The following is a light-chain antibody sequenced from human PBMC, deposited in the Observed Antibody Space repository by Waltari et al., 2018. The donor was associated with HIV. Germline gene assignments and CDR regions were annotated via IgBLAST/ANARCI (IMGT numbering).Light chain of an antibody. Sequence: EIVLTQSPATLSLSPGERGTLSCRASQSVSNYLAWYQQKPGQAPRILIYDASKRATGIPARFSGSGSGTDFTLTISSLESEDFAVYYCQQRSNWPGTFGQGTKVEIK. J-gene: IGKJ1*01. CDR2: DAS. CDR3: QQRSNWPGT. CDR1: QSVSNY. V-gene: IGKV3-11*01.